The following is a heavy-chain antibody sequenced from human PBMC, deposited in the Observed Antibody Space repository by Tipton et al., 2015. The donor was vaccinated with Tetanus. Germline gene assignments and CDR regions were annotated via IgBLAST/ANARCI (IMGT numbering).Heavy chain of an antibody. J-gene: IGHJ4*02. V-gene: IGHV3-9*01. Sequence: SLRLSCAASGFTFDDYAMHWVRQAPGKGLEWVSGISWNSGSIGYADSVKGRFTISRDNAKNSLYLQMNSLRAEDTALYYCAKGWELLEGPGGYFDYWGQGTLVTVSS. CDR1: GFTFDDYA. CDR2: ISWNSGSI. D-gene: IGHD1-26*01. CDR3: AKGWELLEGPGGYFDY.